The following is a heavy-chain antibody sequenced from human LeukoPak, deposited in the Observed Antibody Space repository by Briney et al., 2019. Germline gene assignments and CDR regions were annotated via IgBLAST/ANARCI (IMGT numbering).Heavy chain of an antibody. Sequence: PETLSLTCTVSGGSISSSSYYWGWIRQPPGKGLEWIGSIYYSGSTYYNPSLKSRVTISVDTSKNQFSLKLSSVTAADTAVYYCARLVRSGQYYFDYWGQGTLVTVSS. CDR3: ARLVRSGQYYFDY. J-gene: IGHJ4*02. D-gene: IGHD3-10*01. V-gene: IGHV4-39*07. CDR2: IYYSGST. CDR1: GGSISSSSYY.